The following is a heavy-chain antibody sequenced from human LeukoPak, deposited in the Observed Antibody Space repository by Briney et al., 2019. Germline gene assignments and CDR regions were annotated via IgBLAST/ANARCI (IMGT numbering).Heavy chain of an antibody. CDR2: IYPGDSDT. D-gene: IGHD2-2*01. CDR3: ARQEDCSSTSCYVSGADAFDI. J-gene: IGHJ3*02. V-gene: IGHV5-51*01. Sequence: GESLKISCQGSGYSFSTYWIAWVRQMPGKGLEWMGIIYPGDSDTRYSPSFQGQVTISADKSISTAYLQWSSLKASDTAMYYCARQEDCSSTSCYVSGADAFDIWGQGTMVTVSS. CDR1: GYSFSTYW.